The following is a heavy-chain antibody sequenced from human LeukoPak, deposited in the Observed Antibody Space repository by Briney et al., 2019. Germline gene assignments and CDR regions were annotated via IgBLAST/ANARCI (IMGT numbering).Heavy chain of an antibody. D-gene: IGHD6-19*01. J-gene: IGHJ4*02. Sequence: SETLSLTCTVSGGSISSYYWSWIQQPPGKGLEWIGYIYYSGSTNYNPSLKSRVTISVDTSKNQFSLKLSSVTAADTAVYYCARTSSGWYSVFDYWGQGTLVTVSS. CDR3: ARTSSGWYSVFDY. CDR1: GGSISSYY. CDR2: IYYSGST. V-gene: IGHV4-59*08.